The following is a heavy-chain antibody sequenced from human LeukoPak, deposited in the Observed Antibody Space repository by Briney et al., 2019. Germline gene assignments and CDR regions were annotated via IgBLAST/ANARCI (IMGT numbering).Heavy chain of an antibody. V-gene: IGHV4-39*01. J-gene: IGHJ4*02. CDR2: IYYSRST. D-gene: IGHD3-16*01. CDR3: AGRWGGLASPPIY. Sequence: PSETLSLTCTVSGGSISSSSYYWGWIRQPPGKGLEWFGSIYYSRSTYYNPSLKSRVTISEDTFKNQFSLRLGSVTAGDTGVYYCAGRWGGLASPPIYWGQGTLVTVSS. CDR1: GGSISSSSYY.